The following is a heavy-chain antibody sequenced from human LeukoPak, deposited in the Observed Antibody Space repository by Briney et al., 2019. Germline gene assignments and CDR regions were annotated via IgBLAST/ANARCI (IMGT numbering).Heavy chain of an antibody. V-gene: IGHV4-59*01. CDR3: ARANWNDPFDY. CDR1: GGSISSYY. Sequence: SETLSLTCTASGGSISSYYWSWIRQRPGKGLEWIGYIYYSGSTNYNPSLKSRVTISVDTSKNQFSLKLSSVTAADTAVYYCARANWNDPFDYWGQGTLVTVSS. D-gene: IGHD1-1*01. CDR2: IYYSGST. J-gene: IGHJ4*02.